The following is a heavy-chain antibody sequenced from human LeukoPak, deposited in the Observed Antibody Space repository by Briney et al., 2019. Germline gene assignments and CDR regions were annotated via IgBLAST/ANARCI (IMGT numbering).Heavy chain of an antibody. CDR3: ARGPYDDHVDY. V-gene: IGHV3-48*04. J-gene: IGHJ4*02. CDR1: GFTFSSYW. D-gene: IGHD4-17*01. CDR2: ISSTGITK. Sequence: GGSLRLSCAASGFTFSSYWMHWVRHAPGKGLEWVSYISSTGITKYYADSVKGRFTVSRDNAKNSLYLQMNGLRAEDTAVYYCARGPYDDHVDYWGQGTLLTVSS.